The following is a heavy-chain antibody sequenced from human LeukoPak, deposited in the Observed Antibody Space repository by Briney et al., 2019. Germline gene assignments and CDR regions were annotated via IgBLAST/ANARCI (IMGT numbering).Heavy chain of an antibody. CDR1: GYTFTGYY. D-gene: IGHD3-16*01. J-gene: IGHJ3*02. CDR3: ARTRFMITFGGVIPGAFDI. V-gene: IGHV1-2*02. Sequence: ASVKVSCKASGYTFTGYYMHWVRQAPGQGLEWMGWINPNSGGTNYAQKFQGRVTMTRDTSTSTAYMELSRLRSDDTAVYYCARTRFMITFGGVIPGAFDIWGQGTMVTVSS. CDR2: INPNSGGT.